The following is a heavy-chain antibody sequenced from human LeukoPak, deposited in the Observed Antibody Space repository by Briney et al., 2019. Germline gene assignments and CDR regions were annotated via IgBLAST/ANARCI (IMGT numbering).Heavy chain of an antibody. J-gene: IGHJ4*02. CDR3: ARGGGGWLPFDY. Sequence: PSETLSLTCAVSVGPFSGYYCSWIRQPPGKGLEWIGEINHSGSTNYNPSLKSRVTISVDTSKNQFSLKISSVTTADTTVYYCARGGGGWLPFDYWGQGTLVTVSS. V-gene: IGHV4-34*01. CDR1: VGPFSGYY. D-gene: IGHD5-24*01. CDR2: INHSGST.